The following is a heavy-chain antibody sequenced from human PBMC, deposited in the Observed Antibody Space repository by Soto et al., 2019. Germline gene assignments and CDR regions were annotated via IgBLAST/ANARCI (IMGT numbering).Heavy chain of an antibody. J-gene: IGHJ5*02. CDR2: MNPNSGNT. Sequence: QVQLVQSGAEVKKPGASVKVSCKASGYTFTHYDINWVRQAPGQGLEWMGWMNPNSGNTGYAQKFKGRVTMTRDTSINTVFLELSSLRSEATAVYYCAREGLEYSSATWFDLWGQGTLVTVSS. V-gene: IGHV1-8*01. D-gene: IGHD6-6*01. CDR3: AREGLEYSSATWFDL. CDR1: GYTFTHYD.